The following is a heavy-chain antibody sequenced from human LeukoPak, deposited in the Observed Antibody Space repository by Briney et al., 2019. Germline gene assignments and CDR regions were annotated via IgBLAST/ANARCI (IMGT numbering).Heavy chain of an antibody. Sequence: PGGSLRLSCAASGFTFSSYAMSWVRQAPGKGLEWVPAFSGSGGSTYYADSVKGRFTISRDNSKNTLYLQMNSLRAEDTAVYYCATTNWNDEGNWGQGTLVTVSS. CDR2: FSGSGGST. D-gene: IGHD1-1*01. V-gene: IGHV3-23*01. CDR3: ATTNWNDEGN. CDR1: GFTFSSYA. J-gene: IGHJ4*02.